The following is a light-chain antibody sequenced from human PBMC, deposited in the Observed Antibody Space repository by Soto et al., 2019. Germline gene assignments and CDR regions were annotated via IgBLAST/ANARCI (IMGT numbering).Light chain of an antibody. Sequence: QSALPQPASVSGSPGQSITLSCTGTSSDVGSYNLVSWYQQHPRKAPELMIYEGSQRPSGVSNRCAGSKSGSTASLTISGLHAEDEADYYCCSYAGSSTYVVFGGGTKVTVL. CDR1: SSDVGSYNL. CDR3: CSYAGSSTYVV. CDR2: EGS. J-gene: IGLJ2*01. V-gene: IGLV2-23*01.